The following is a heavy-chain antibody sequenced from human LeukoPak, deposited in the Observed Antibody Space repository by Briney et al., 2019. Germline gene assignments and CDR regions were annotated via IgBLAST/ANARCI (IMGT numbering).Heavy chain of an antibody. J-gene: IGHJ4*02. CDR3: ARRDSSSDY. CDR1: GYTFTSYG. D-gene: IGHD6-6*01. Sequence: ASVKVSCKASGYTFTSYGINWVRQAPGQGLEWMGIINPSGGSTTYAQKFQGRVTMTRDTSTSTVYMELSSLRSEDTAVYYCARRDSSSDYWGQGTLVTVSS. CDR2: INPSGGST. V-gene: IGHV1-46*01.